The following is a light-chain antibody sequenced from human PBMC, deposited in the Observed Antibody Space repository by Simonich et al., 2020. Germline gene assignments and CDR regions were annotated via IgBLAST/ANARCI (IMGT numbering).Light chain of an antibody. CDR2: AAS. CDR1: QSISSY. V-gene: IGKV1-39*01. J-gene: IGKJ1*01. Sequence: DIQMTQSPSSLSASVGYRVTITFRASQSISSYLNWFQQKPGKAPKLLSYAASSLQSGVPSRFSGSGSGTDFTLTISSLQPEDFATYYCQQSYSTPRTFGQGTKLEIK. CDR3: QQSYSTPRT.